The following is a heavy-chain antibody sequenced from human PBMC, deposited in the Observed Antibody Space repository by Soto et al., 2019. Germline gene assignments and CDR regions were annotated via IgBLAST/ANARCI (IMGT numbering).Heavy chain of an antibody. Sequence: EVQLVESGGGLVQPGGSLRLSCAASGFTFSSYEMNWVRQAPGKGLEWVSYISSSGSTIYYADSVKGRFTISRDNAKNSLYLQMNSLRAEHTAVYYCASGGSYSTLWYWGQGTLVTVSS. CDR2: ISSSGSTI. V-gene: IGHV3-48*03. D-gene: IGHD3-10*01. J-gene: IGHJ4*02. CDR3: ASGGSYSTLWY. CDR1: GFTFSSYE.